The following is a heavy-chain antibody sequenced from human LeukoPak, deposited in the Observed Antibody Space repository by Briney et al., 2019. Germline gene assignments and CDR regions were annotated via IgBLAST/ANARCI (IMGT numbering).Heavy chain of an antibody. V-gene: IGHV3-48*01. Sequence: TGGSLRLSCAASGFTFSSYSMNWVRQAPGKGLEWVSYISSSSSTIYYADSVKGRFTISRDNAKNSLYLQMNSLRAEDTAVYYCARDFFGGYCSGGSCYPPDAFDIWGQGTVVTVSS. CDR3: ARDFFGGYCSGGSCYPPDAFDI. J-gene: IGHJ3*02. CDR2: ISSSSSTI. CDR1: GFTFSSYS. D-gene: IGHD2-15*01.